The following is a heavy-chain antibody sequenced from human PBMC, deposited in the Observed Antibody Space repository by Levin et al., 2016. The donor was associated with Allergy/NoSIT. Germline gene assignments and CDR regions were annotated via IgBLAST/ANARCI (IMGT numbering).Heavy chain of an antibody. Sequence: SETLSLTCIVSGDSISSSSYYWGWIRQPPGKGLEWIGSFYYSGNTYYNPSLKSRVTISVDTSKNQFSLKLSSVTAADTAVYYCARLYNWNYGWAYYYYYGMDVWGQGTTVTVSS. CDR1: GDSISSSSYY. CDR3: ARLYNWNYGWAYYYYYGMDV. V-gene: IGHV4-39*01. J-gene: IGHJ6*02. D-gene: IGHD1-7*01. CDR2: FYYSGNT.